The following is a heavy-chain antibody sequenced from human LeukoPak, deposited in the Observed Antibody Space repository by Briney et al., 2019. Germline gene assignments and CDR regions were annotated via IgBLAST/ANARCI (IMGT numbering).Heavy chain of an antibody. CDR2: MNPNSGNT. V-gene: IGHV1-8*01. D-gene: IGHD3-3*01. Sequence: ASVKVSCKASGYTFTSYDINWVRQATGQGLEWMGWMNPNSGNTGYAQKFQGRVTMTRNTSISTAYMELSSLRSEDTAVYYCARGPLNFWSGYLALNYSDYWGQGTLVTVSS. CDR1: GYTFTSYD. J-gene: IGHJ4*02. CDR3: ARGPLNFWSGYLALNYSDY.